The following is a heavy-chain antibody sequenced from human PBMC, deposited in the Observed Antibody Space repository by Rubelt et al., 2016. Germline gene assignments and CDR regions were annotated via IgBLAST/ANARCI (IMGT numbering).Heavy chain of an antibody. CDR2: INHRGST. CDR3: ARGRPYGDYSVEY. D-gene: IGHD4-17*01. J-gene: IGHJ4*02. Sequence: QVQLQRWGAGLLKPSETLSLTCAVYGGSFIGYYWSWIRQPPGKGLEWIGEINHRGSTNYNPSLKSRITTSVDTSKNKFSLKLNSVTAADTAVYYCARGRPYGDYSVEYWGQGTLVTVSS. V-gene: IGHV4-34*01. CDR1: GGSFIGYY.